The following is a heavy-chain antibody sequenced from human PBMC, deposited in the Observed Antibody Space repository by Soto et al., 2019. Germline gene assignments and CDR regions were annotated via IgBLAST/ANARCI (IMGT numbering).Heavy chain of an antibody. CDR2: IYYSGNT. CDR3: AREGGESSDGLYYFDS. Sequence: PSETLSLTCTVSFGSTSSDNYCSWTRQPPGKDLAWIGHIYYSGNTDYSPPLKSRLAISIDTSESQFSLKLSSVTAADTAVYFCAREGGESSDGLYYFDSWGQGSLVTVS. CDR1: FGSTSSDNY. D-gene: IGHD3-16*01. J-gene: IGHJ4*02. V-gene: IGHV4-30-4*01.